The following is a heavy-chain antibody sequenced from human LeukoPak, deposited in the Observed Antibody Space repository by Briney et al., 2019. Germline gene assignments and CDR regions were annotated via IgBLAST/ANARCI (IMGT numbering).Heavy chain of an antibody. CDR2: IDWDDDK. J-gene: IGHJ4*02. D-gene: IGHD3/OR15-3a*01. CDR3: ARRRTGDYFDY. Sequence: SGPALVKPPQPLTLTCTFSGFSLTTTGMCVSWIRQPPGKALEWLARIDWDDDKYYSTSLKTRLTISKDTSKNQVVLTMTNMDPVDTATYYCARRRTGDYFDYWGQGTLVTVSS. V-gene: IGHV2-70*11. CDR1: GFSLTTTGMC.